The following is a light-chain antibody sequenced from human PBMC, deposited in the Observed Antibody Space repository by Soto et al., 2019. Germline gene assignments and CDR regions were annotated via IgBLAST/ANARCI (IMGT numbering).Light chain of an antibody. Sequence: EVVLTQSPGTLSLSPRERATLSCRASQSVSSSYLAWYQQKPGQAPRLLIFDSFSRATGIPDRFSGSGSGTDFTLTISRLEPEDFSLYYCQHYVRSSRPPFG. CDR2: DSF. CDR1: QSVSSSY. V-gene: IGKV3-20*01. CDR3: QHYVRSSRPP. J-gene: IGKJ4*01.